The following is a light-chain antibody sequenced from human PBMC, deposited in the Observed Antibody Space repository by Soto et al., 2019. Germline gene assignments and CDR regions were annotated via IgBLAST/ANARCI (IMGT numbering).Light chain of an antibody. Sequence: EIVMTQSPATLSVSPGERATLSCRASQSVSISLAWYQQKPGQAPRLLIYGASSRATGFPARFSGSGSGTEVTLTISSLQSEDFAVYYCQQYDNWPRTFGQGTKVEVK. J-gene: IGKJ1*01. V-gene: IGKV3-15*01. CDR3: QQYDNWPRT. CDR1: QSVSIS. CDR2: GAS.